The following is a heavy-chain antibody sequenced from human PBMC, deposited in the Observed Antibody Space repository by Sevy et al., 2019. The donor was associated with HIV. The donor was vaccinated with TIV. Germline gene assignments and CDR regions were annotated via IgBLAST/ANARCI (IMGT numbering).Heavy chain of an antibody. CDR2: INHSGST. Sequence: SETLSLTCAVYGGSFSGYYWSWIRQPPEKGLEWIGEINHSGSTNYNPSLKSRVTISVDTSKNQFSLKLSSVTAADTAVYYCARVAGSSPDYWGQGTLVTVSS. D-gene: IGHD6-19*01. J-gene: IGHJ4*02. CDR3: ARVAGSSPDY. CDR1: GGSFSGYY. V-gene: IGHV4-34*01.